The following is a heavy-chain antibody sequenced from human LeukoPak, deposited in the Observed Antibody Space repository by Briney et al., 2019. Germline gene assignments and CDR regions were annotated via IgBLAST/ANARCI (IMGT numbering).Heavy chain of an antibody. CDR1: GYPFTSYG. CDR2: ISAYNGNT. D-gene: IGHD4-17*01. CDR3: ARISDYGDYFDY. V-gene: IGHV1-18*01. J-gene: IGHJ4*02. Sequence: ASVKVSCKASGYPFTSYGISWVRQAPGQGLEWMGWISAYNGNTNYAQKLQGRVTMTTDTSTSTAYMELRSLRSDDTAVYYCARISDYGDYFDYWGQGTLVTVSS.